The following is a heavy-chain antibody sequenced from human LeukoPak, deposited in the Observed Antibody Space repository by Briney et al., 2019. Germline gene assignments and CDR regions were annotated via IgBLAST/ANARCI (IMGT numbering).Heavy chain of an antibody. Sequence: GGSLRLSCAASGFTFNNYAMSWVRQAPGKGLEWVSVISGSGATTDHADSVMGRFTISRDNSKNTLYLQLDSLRADDTAVYFCAKGLWGAYYYGMDVWGQGTTVTVSS. J-gene: IGHJ6*02. V-gene: IGHV3-23*01. D-gene: IGHD3-16*01. CDR2: ISGSGATT. CDR1: GFTFNNYA. CDR3: AKGLWGAYYYGMDV.